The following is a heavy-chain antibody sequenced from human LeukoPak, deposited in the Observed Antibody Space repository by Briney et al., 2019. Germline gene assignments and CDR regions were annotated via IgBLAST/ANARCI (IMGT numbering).Heavy chain of an antibody. CDR2: ISAYNGNT. CDR3: ARDAPGIAAAGTGAPFPFDY. CDR1: GYTFTSYG. Sequence: ASVKVSCKASGYTFTSYGISWVRQAPGQGLEWMGWISAYNGNTNYAQKLQGRVTMTTDTSTSTAYMELSSLRSEDTAVYYCARDAPGIAAAGTGAPFPFDYWGQGTLVTVSS. D-gene: IGHD6-13*01. J-gene: IGHJ4*02. V-gene: IGHV1-18*01.